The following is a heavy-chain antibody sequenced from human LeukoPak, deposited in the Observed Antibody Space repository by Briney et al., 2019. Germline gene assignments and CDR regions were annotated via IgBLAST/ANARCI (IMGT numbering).Heavy chain of an antibody. CDR3: AKDREGTIADYFDY. D-gene: IGHD1-7*01. Sequence: GGSLRLSCAASGFTFSSYAMSWVRQAPGKGLEWVSSISGSGGSTYYADSVKGRFTISRDNSKNTLYLQMNSLRGEDTAVYYCAKDREGTIADYFDYWGQGTLVTGSS. V-gene: IGHV3-23*01. CDR1: GFTFSSYA. CDR2: ISGSGGST. J-gene: IGHJ4*02.